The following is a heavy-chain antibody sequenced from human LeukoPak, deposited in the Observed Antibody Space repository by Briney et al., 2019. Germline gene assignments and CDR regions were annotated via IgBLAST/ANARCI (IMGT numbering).Heavy chain of an antibody. Sequence: GASVKVSCKASGGTFSSYAISWVRQAPGQGLEWMGGIIPIFGTANYAQKFQGRVTMTRDTSTSTVYMELSSLRSEDTAVYYCARAVVNGPNWFDPWGQGTLVTVSS. V-gene: IGHV1-69*05. J-gene: IGHJ5*02. CDR2: IIPIFGTA. CDR3: ARAVVNGPNWFDP. D-gene: IGHD4-23*01. CDR1: GGTFSSYA.